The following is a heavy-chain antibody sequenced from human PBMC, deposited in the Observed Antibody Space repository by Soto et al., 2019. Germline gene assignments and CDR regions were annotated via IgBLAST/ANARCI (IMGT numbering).Heavy chain of an antibody. V-gene: IGHV4-39*07. CDR3: ARGYGSGSYPFDY. CDR1: GGSISSSSYY. Sequence: SETLSLTCTVSGGSISSSSYYWGWIRQPPGKGLEWIGSIYYSGSTNYNSSLKSRVTISVDTSNNQFSLKLTSVTAADTAVYYCARGYGSGSYPFDYWGQGALVTVSS. CDR2: IYYSGST. D-gene: IGHD3-10*01. J-gene: IGHJ4*02.